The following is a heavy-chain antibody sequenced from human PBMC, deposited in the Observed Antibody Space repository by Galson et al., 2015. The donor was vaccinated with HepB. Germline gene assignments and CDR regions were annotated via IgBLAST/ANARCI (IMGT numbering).Heavy chain of an antibody. CDR3: ARRGYSSSWYVDY. D-gene: IGHD6-13*01. CDR1: GFTFSSYG. Sequence: LRLSCAASGFTFSSYGMHWVRQAPGKGLEWVAVIWYDGSNKYYADSVKGRFTISRDNSKNTLYLQMNSLRAEDTAVYYCARRGYSSSWYVDYWGQGTLVTVSS. J-gene: IGHJ4*02. V-gene: IGHV3-33*01. CDR2: IWYDGSNK.